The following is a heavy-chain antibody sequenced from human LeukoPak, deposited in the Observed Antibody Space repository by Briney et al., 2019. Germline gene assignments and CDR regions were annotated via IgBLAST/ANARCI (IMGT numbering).Heavy chain of an antibody. CDR1: GGSISSYY. CDR3: ARDTYYYGSGSPSDAFDI. CDR2: IYYSGST. V-gene: IGHV4-59*01. Sequence: SETLSLTCTVSGGSISSYYWSWIRQPPGKGLEWIGYIYYSGSTNYNPSLKSRVTISVDTSKNQFSLKLSSVTAADTAVYYCARDTYYYGSGSPSDAFDIWGQGTMVTVSS. J-gene: IGHJ3*02. D-gene: IGHD3-10*01.